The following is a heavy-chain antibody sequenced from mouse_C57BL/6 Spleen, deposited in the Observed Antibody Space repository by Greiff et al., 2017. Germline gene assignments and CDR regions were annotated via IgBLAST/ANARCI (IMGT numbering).Heavy chain of an antibody. CDR3: ARVGSYGNYDFDY. V-gene: IGHV3-6*01. CDR1: GYSITSGYY. D-gene: IGHD2-1*01. J-gene: IGHJ2*01. CDR2: ISYDGSN. Sequence: EVKLMESGPGLVKPSQSLSLTCSVTGYSITSGYYWNWIRQFPGNKLEWMGYISYDGSNNYNPSLKNRISITRDTSKNQFFLKLNSVTTEDTATYYCARVGSYGNYDFDYWGQGTTLTVSS.